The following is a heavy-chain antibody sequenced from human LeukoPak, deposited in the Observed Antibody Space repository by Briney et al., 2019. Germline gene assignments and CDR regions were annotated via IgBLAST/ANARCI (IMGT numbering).Heavy chain of an antibody. V-gene: IGHV3-30*02. J-gene: IGHJ6*03. Sequence: GGSLRVSCAASGFIFSSYCMHWVRQAPGRGLEWGTFIRYDGSNKYYADSVRGRFTIPRHNTKNTLYLQMNSLRAEETAVYYCARDRSITMVRGVSVCYYYYMDVWGKGTTVTVSS. CDR1: GFIFSSYC. D-gene: IGHD3-10*01. CDR3: ARDRSITMVRGVSVCYYYYMDV. CDR2: IRYDGSNK.